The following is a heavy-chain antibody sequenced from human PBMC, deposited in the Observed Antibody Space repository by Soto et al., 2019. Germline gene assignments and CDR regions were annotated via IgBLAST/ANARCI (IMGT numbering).Heavy chain of an antibody. Sequence: PGESLKISCKGSGYSFTSYWIGWVRQMPGKGLEWMGIIYPGDSDTRYSPSFQGQVTISADKSISTAYLQWSSLKASDTAMYYCARAVDTAMVTSYYFDYWGQGTLVTVSS. J-gene: IGHJ4*02. CDR3: ARAVDTAMVTSYYFDY. CDR1: GYSFTSYW. CDR2: IYPGDSDT. D-gene: IGHD5-18*01. V-gene: IGHV5-51*01.